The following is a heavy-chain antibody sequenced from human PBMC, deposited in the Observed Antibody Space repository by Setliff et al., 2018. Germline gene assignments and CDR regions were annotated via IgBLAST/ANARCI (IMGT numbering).Heavy chain of an antibody. CDR1: GGSISSSLYY. D-gene: IGHD1-1*01. V-gene: IGHV4-39*07. CDR2: ILYSGGA. J-gene: IGHJ3*01. Sequence: TLSLTCTVSGGSISSSLYYWAFIRQPPGKGLEWIGSILYSGGAHSNPSLNSRVSISVDTSKNQFSLRLRSVTAADTAFYYCATSYLTLEAAFDVWGQGTMVTVSS. CDR3: ATSYLTLEAAFDV.